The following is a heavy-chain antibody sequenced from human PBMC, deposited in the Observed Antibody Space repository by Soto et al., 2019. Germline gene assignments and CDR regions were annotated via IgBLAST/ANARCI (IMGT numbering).Heavy chain of an antibody. Sequence: GGSLRLSCAASGFTFSSYSMNWVRQAPGKGLEWVSSISSSSSYIYYADSVKGRFTISRDNAKNSLYLQMNSLRAEDTAVYYCARDKLGNYYGSGSYPHGAFDIWGQGTMVTVSS. CDR1: GFTFSSYS. J-gene: IGHJ3*02. CDR3: ARDKLGNYYGSGSYPHGAFDI. V-gene: IGHV3-21*01. D-gene: IGHD3-10*01. CDR2: ISSSSSYI.